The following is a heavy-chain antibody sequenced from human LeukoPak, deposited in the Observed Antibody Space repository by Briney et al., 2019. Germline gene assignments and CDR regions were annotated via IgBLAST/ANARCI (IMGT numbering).Heavy chain of an antibody. Sequence: SETLSLTRTVSGGSISRGSYYWSWIRQPAGRGLEWIGRISTSGSTNYNPSLKSRVTISVDTSKNQFSLKLNSVTAADTAVYYCARGAAVAFDYWGQGTLATVSS. CDR1: GGSISRGSYY. CDR2: ISTSGST. D-gene: IGHD6-19*01. V-gene: IGHV4-61*02. J-gene: IGHJ4*02. CDR3: ARGAAVAFDY.